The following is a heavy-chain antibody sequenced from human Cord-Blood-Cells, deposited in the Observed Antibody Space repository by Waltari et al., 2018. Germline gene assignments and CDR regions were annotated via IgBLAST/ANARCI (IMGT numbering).Heavy chain of an antibody. CDR2: IKQDGSEN. CDR3: ARENDFWSGYYVDY. CDR1: GFTFSSYW. V-gene: IGHV3-7*01. Sequence: EVQLVESGGGLVQPGGSLRLSCAASGFTFSSYWMSWVRQAPGKGLEWVANIKQDGSENYYVDSVKGRFTISRDNAKNSLYLQMNSLRAEDTAVYYCARENDFWSGYYVDYWGQGTLVTVSS. D-gene: IGHD3-3*01. J-gene: IGHJ4*02.